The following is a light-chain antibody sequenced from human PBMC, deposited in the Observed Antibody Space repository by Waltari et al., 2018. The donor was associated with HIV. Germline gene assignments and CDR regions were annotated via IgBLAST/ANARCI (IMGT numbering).Light chain of an antibody. J-gene: IGLJ2*01. Sequence: QPVLTQPSSASASLGASVTLTCTLSSGYNNYKVDWYQQRPGKGPRFVMRVGTGGIVGSEGDGIPDHFSVLGSGLNRYLTIKNIHEEDESDYHCGADHGSGNNSMFGGGTKVTVL. CDR3: GADHGSGNNSM. CDR2: VGTGGIVG. CDR1: SGYNNYK. V-gene: IGLV9-49*01.